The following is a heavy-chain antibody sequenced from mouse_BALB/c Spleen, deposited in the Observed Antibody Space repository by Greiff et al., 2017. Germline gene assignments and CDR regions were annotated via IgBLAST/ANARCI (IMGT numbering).Heavy chain of an antibody. V-gene: IGHV3-8*02. D-gene: IGHD2-4*01. CDR2: ISYSGST. CDR1: GDSITSGY. J-gene: IGHJ3*01. Sequence: VQLQQSGPSLVKPSQTLSLTCSVTGDSITSGYWNWIRKFPGNKLEYMGYISYSGSTYYNPSLKSRISITRDTSKNQYYLQLNSVTTEDTATYYCAREGYDYDAWFAYWGQGTLVTVSA. CDR3: AREGYDYDAWFAY.